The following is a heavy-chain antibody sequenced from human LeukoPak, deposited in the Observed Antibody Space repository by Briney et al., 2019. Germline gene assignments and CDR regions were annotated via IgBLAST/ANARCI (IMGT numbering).Heavy chain of an antibody. Sequence: PGGSLRLSCAASGFTFSSYGMHWVRQAPGKGLGWVAFIRYDGSNTYYADSVKGRFTISRDNSKNTLYLQMNSLRAEDTAVYYCAKDRGYCSSTSCYASPSYMDVWGKGTTVTVSS. CDR2: IRYDGSNT. CDR1: GFTFSSYG. D-gene: IGHD2-2*01. J-gene: IGHJ6*03. V-gene: IGHV3-30*02. CDR3: AKDRGYCSSTSCYASPSYMDV.